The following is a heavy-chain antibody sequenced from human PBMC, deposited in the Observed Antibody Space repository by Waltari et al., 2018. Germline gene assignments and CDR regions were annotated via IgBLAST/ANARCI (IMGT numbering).Heavy chain of an antibody. Sequence: EVQLVESGGGLVQPGGSLRLACAASGFTFTRYWMSWVRQAPGKGLGCVANINQGGSDKNYVDSVKGRFTISRDNAKNSLYLQMNSLRAEDTAVYYCARTGDDYWGQGTLVTVSS. J-gene: IGHJ4*02. CDR1: GFTFTRYW. CDR2: INQGGSDK. CDR3: ARTGDDY. V-gene: IGHV3-7*03. D-gene: IGHD1-1*01.